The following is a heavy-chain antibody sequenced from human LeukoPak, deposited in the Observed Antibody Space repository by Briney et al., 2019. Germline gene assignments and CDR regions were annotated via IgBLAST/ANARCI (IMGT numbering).Heavy chain of an antibody. V-gene: IGHV3-33*01. Sequence: GGSLRLSCAASGFMFNHYGMHWVRQAPGKGLEWVAVIWYDGSNKYYGDSVKGRFTISRDNSKNTLYLQMNSLRAEDTAVYYCARDVGGIAAAGTMGWLDPWGQGTLVTVSS. J-gene: IGHJ5*02. CDR2: IWYDGSNK. CDR1: GFMFNHYG. CDR3: ARDVGGIAAAGTMGWLDP. D-gene: IGHD6-13*01.